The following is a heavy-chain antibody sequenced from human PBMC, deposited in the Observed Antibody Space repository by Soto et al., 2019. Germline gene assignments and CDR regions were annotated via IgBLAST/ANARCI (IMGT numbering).Heavy chain of an antibody. D-gene: IGHD6-13*01. CDR2: IWYDGSNK. CDR3: ARQLSIAAAGNYYYGMDV. CDR1: GCTFSSYG. Sequence: GGSLRLSCAASGCTFSSYGMHWVRQAPGKGLEWVAVIWYDGSNKYYADSVKGRFTISRDNSKNTLYLQMNSLRAEDTAVYYCARQLSIAAAGNYYYGMDVWGQGTTVTVSS. J-gene: IGHJ6*02. V-gene: IGHV3-33*01.